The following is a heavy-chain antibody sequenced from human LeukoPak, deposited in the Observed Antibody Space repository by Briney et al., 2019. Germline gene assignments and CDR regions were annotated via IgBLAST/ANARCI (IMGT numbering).Heavy chain of an antibody. CDR3: ARTGDIVLMVYAIAAFDI. J-gene: IGHJ3*02. D-gene: IGHD2-8*01. CDR2: IYYSGST. V-gene: IGHV4-39*01. CDR1: GGSISSSSYY. Sequence: SETLSLTCTVSGGSISSSSYYWGWIRQPPGKGQEWIGSIYYSGSTYYNPSLKSRVTISVDTSKNQFSLKLSSVTAADTAVYYCARTGDIVLMVYAIAAFDIWGQGTMVTVSS.